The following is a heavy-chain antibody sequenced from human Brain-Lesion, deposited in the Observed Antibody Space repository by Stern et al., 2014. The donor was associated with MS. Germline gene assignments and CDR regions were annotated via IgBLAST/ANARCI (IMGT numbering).Heavy chain of an antibody. CDR1: GYRFTSTW. J-gene: IGHJ4*02. CDR2: IWPGDSDT. CDR3: ARRGDSSSSGFDY. V-gene: IGHV5-51*01. D-gene: IGHD6-6*01. Sequence: QLVQSGAEVQQPGESLKISCKGSGYRFTSTWIGWVRPMPGQGLEWMGIIWPGDSDTRYSPSFQGQVTISADKSISTAYLQWSSLQASDTAMYYCARRGDSSSSGFDYWGQGTLVIVSS.